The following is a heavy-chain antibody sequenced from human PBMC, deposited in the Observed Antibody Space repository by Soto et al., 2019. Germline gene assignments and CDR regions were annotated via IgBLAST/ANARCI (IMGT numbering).Heavy chain of an antibody. CDR2: IDPSDSYT. J-gene: IGHJ6*02. D-gene: IGHD3-16*01. CDR3: ARRGKLNGMDV. Sequence: IRQQQQVPGKGLEWMGRIDPSDSYTNYSPSFQGHVTISADKSISTAYLQWSSLKASDTAMYYCARRGKLNGMDVWGQGTTVTVSS. V-gene: IGHV5-10-1*01.